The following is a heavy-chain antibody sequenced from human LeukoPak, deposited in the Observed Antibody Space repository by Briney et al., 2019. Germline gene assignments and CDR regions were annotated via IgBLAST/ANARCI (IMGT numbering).Heavy chain of an antibody. J-gene: IGHJ4*02. Sequence: GRSLRLSCAASGFTFSSYAMHWVRQAPGKGLEWVAVISYDGGNKYYADSVKGRFTISRDNSKNTLYLQMNSLRAEDTAVYYCARALYGDYENYFDYWGQGTLVTVSS. V-gene: IGHV3-30*04. D-gene: IGHD4-17*01. CDR2: ISYDGGNK. CDR1: GFTFSSYA. CDR3: ARALYGDYENYFDY.